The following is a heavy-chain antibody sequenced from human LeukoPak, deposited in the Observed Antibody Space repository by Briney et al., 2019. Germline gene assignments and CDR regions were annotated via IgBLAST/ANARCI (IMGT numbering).Heavy chain of an antibody. CDR1: GFTFSSDW. Sequence: GGSLRLSCAASGFTFSSDWMSWVRQAPGKGLEWVGFIQSRTYGGTTQYAASVKGRFTISRDDSKSIAYLQMNSLKTEDTAVYYCTASDHLYCSSISCHFDYWGQGILVIVSS. CDR3: TASDHLYCSSISCHFDY. D-gene: IGHD2-2*01. J-gene: IGHJ4*02. V-gene: IGHV3-49*04. CDR2: IQSRTYGGTT.